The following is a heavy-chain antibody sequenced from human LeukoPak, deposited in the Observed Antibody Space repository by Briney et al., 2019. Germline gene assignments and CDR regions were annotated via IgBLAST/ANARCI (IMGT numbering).Heavy chain of an antibody. CDR2: VYPGDSDT. Sequence: GESLKISCKGSGYTFTNYWIHWVRQMPGEGLEWMGNVYPGDSDTRYSPSFQGQVTISADKSITTTYLQWNSLKASDTAIYYCARQLDYGGFGAFGIWGQGTMVTVSS. J-gene: IGHJ3*02. CDR1: GYTFTNYW. D-gene: IGHD4-23*01. V-gene: IGHV5-51*01. CDR3: ARQLDYGGFGAFGI.